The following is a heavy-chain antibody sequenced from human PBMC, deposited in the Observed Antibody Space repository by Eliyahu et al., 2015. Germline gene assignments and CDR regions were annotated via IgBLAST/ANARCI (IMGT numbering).Heavy chain of an antibody. V-gene: IGHV6-1*01. J-gene: IGHJ2*01. D-gene: IGHD4/OR15-4a*01. CDR3: ARGVQRFFDL. Sequence: QVDLXXSGPGXVXPSQTLSLXXAIXGDRVPSNTATWNWIRQSPSRGLEWLGRTYYGSKWFYEYATSVKSRITITPDTSKNQFSLQLNSVTPEDTALYYCARGVQRFFDLWGRGTQVTVSS. CDR1: GDRVPSNTAT. CDR2: TYYGSKWFY.